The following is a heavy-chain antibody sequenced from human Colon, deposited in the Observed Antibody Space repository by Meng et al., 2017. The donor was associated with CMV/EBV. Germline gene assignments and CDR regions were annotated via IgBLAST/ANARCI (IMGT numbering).Heavy chain of an antibody. CDR3: ARREITIFGVVTRKDNWFDP. V-gene: IGHV4-59*12. CDR1: GGSISSYH. Sequence: SETLSLTCTVSGGSISSYHWSWIRLPPGKGLEWIGYIYYSGSTNYNPALKSRVTISVDTSKNQFSLKLSSVTAADTAVYYCARREITIFGVVTRKDNWFDPWGQGTLVTVSS. D-gene: IGHD3-3*01. CDR2: IYYSGST. J-gene: IGHJ5*02.